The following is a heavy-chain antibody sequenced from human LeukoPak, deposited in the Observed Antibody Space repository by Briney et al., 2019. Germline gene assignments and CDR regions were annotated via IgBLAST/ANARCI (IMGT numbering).Heavy chain of an antibody. D-gene: IGHD6-6*01. CDR3: ARRVSRPSYYFDY. J-gene: IGHJ4*02. Sequence: LGESLKISCKGSGYSFTSYWIGWVRQMPGKGLEWMGIIYPSDSDTRYSPSFQGQVTISADKSISTAYLQWSSLKASDTAMYYCARRVSRPSYYFDYWGQGTLVTVSS. CDR1: GYSFTSYW. V-gene: IGHV5-51*01. CDR2: IYPSDSDT.